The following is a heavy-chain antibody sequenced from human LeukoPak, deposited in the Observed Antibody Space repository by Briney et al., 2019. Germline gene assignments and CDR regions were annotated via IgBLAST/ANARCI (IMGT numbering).Heavy chain of an antibody. CDR2: ISAYNGNT. Sequence: ASVKISCKASGYTFTSYGISWVRQAPGQGLEWMGWISAYNGNTNYAQRLQGRVTMTTDTSTSPTYMELRSLRSDDTAVYYCARDNPLPLSMIVVGHVSFDYWGQGTLVTVSS. D-gene: IGHD3-22*01. J-gene: IGHJ4*02. V-gene: IGHV1-18*01. CDR1: GYTFTSYG. CDR3: ARDNPLPLSMIVVGHVSFDY.